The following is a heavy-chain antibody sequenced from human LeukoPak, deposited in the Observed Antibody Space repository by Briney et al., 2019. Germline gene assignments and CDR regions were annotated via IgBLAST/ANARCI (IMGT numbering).Heavy chain of an antibody. D-gene: IGHD3-22*01. Sequence: ASVKVSCKASGYTFTNYYMQWVRQAPGQGLEWMGIINPSGGSTSYAQKFQGRLTMTRDTSTSTVYMELSSLRSEDTAVYYCAADSSGSQLDYWGQGTLVTVSS. J-gene: IGHJ4*02. V-gene: IGHV1-46*01. CDR2: INPSGGST. CDR3: AADSSGSQLDY. CDR1: GYTFTNYY.